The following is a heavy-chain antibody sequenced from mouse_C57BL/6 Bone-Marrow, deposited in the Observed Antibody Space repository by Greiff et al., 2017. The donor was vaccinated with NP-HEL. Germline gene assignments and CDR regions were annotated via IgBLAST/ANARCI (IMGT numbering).Heavy chain of an antibody. J-gene: IGHJ2*01. CDR2: ISSGGSTI. Sequence: EVMLVESGGGLVKPGGSLKLSCAASGFTFSDYGMHWVRQAPEKGLEWVAYISSGGSTIYYAATVKGRFPISRDNAKNTLFLQMTSLRSEDTAMYYCAREIYYYGSVNYWGQGTTLTVSS. CDR3: AREIYYYGSVNY. D-gene: IGHD1-1*01. V-gene: IGHV5-17*01. CDR1: GFTFSDYG.